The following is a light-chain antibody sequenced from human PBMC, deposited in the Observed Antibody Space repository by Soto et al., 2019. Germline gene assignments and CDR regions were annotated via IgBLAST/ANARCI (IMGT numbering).Light chain of an antibody. CDR3: MQGTHWPWT. CDR2: KVS. Sequence: DVVMTQSPLSLPVTLGQPASISCRSSQSLVYSDRNTYLNWYQQRPGQSPRRLIFKVSNRDSGVPDRFSGSGLGTDFTLQISRVEAEDVGVFYCMQGTHWPWTFGQGTKVEIK. CDR1: QSLVYSDRNTY. V-gene: IGKV2-30*01. J-gene: IGKJ1*01.